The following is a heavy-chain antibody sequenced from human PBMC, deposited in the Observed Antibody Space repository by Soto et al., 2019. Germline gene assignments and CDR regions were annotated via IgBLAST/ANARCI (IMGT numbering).Heavy chain of an antibody. J-gene: IGHJ5*02. Sequence: WWSLRLSCSASVFTFSNYGMHWFRQTPGKGLEWVAVISYDGSHQFYTDAVKGRFTISRDNSKNTLYLQMNSLKTEDTAMYYCAKDPKCCTIGSHFLDNWFDPWGQGTLVTVS. CDR2: ISYDGSHQ. D-gene: IGHD2-8*01. CDR3: AKDPKCCTIGSHFLDNWFDP. CDR1: VFTFSNYG. V-gene: IGHV3-30*18.